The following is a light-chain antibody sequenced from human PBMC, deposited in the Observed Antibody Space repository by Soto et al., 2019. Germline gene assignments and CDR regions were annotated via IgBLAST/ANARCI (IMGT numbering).Light chain of an antibody. Sequence: QSALTQPASVSGSPGQSITISCTGTSSDVGGYNYVSWYQQHPGKAPKLMIYEVSNRPSGVSYRFSGSKSGNTASLTISGLRAEDEADYYCSSYTRSSTLNYVFGTGTKVTVL. CDR2: EVS. CDR3: SSYTRSSTLNYV. J-gene: IGLJ1*01. CDR1: SSDVGGYNY. V-gene: IGLV2-14*01.